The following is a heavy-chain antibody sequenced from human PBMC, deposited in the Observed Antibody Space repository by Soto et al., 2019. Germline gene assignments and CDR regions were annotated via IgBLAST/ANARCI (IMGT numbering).Heavy chain of an antibody. Sequence: QVQLVQSGAEVKKPGASVKVSCKASGYTFTSYDINWVRQATGQGLEWMGWMNPNSGNTGYAQKFQGRVTMTRNTXXXTXYXEXXXLRSEDTAVYYCARDLAGRIDYWGQGTLVTVSS. CDR3: ARDLAGRIDY. V-gene: IGHV1-8*01. D-gene: IGHD6-25*01. CDR1: GYTFTSYD. J-gene: IGHJ4*02. CDR2: MNPNSGNT.